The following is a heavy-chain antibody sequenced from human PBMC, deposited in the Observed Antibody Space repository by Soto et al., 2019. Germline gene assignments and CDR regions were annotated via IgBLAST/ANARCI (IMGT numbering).Heavy chain of an antibody. J-gene: IGHJ4*02. CDR2: IDTNGKT. D-gene: IGHD3-22*01. Sequence: QVQLEQSGPGVVKPSGTLSVTCTVSGGSIEEYYWSWIRQPAEKRLEWIGRIDTNGKTDYNPSLKSRVAMSVDTSKKLFSLRLTSVTAADTAVYYCARDLRSNDFRSRGYPLSDYWGQGTLVTVSS. CDR3: ARDLRSNDFRSRGYPLSDY. CDR1: GGSIEEYY. V-gene: IGHV4-4*07.